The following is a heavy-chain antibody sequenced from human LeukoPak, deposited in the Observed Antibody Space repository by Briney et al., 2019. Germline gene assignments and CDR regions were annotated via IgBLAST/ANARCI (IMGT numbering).Heavy chain of an antibody. CDR2: IYYSGST. Sequence: SETLSLTCTVSGGSISSSSYYWGWIRQPPGKGLEWIGSIYYSGSTYYNPSLNSRVTISVDTSKNQFPLKLRSVTAADAAVYYFSRQARASSGGSVGGVDYWGQGTLVTVPS. D-gene: IGHD3-16*01. J-gene: IGHJ4*02. CDR1: GGSISSSSYY. V-gene: IGHV4-39*01. CDR3: SRQARASSGGSVGGVDY.